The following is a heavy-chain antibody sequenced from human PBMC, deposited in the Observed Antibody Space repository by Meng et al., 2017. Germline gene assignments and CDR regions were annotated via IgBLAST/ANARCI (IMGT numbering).Heavy chain of an antibody. CDR1: GYTFTSYG. V-gene: IGHV1-18*01. CDR2: ISAYNGNT. D-gene: IGHD3-22*01. Sequence: ASVKVSCKASGYTFTSYGISWVRQAPGQGLEWMGWISAYNGNTNYAQKLQGRVTMTTDTSTSTAYMELRSLRSDDTAVYYCARLLSYYDSSGYYYYYYYGMDVWGQGTTVTVSS. J-gene: IGHJ6*02. CDR3: ARLLSYYDSSGYYYYYYYGMDV.